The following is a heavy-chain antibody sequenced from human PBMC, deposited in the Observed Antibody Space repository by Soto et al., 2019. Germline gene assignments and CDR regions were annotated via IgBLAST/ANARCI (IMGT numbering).Heavy chain of an antibody. J-gene: IGHJ4*02. V-gene: IGHV1-3*01. D-gene: IGHD2-21*02. CDR1: GYTFTTYT. CDR3: ASEQNFGGDRWLDY. Sequence: QVLLVQPGAEVKKPGASVKVSCKASGYTFTTYTVQWVRQAPGQRLEWMGWINAGNGNTKYSQKFQGRVTITRDTSATTVYMELSSLRSEDTAVYDCASEQNFGGDRWLDYWGQGTLVTVSS. CDR2: INAGNGNT.